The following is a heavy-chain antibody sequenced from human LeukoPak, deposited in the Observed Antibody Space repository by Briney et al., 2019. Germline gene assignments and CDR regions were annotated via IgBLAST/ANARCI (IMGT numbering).Heavy chain of an antibody. J-gene: IGHJ6*03. CDR3: ARERVPGRMVTCYYNYMDV. Sequence: GGSLRLSCAASGFTFSDYDMSWIRQAPGKGLEWVSYISSSGSTIYYADSVKGRFTISRDNAKNSLYLQMNSLRAEDTAVYYCARERVPGRMVTCYYNYMDVWGKGTTVTVSS. V-gene: IGHV3-11*01. D-gene: IGHD5-18*01. CDR1: GFTFSDYD. CDR2: ISSSGSTI.